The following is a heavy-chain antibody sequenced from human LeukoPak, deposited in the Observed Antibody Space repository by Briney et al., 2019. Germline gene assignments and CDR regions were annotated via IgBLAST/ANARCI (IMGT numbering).Heavy chain of an antibody. V-gene: IGHV4-38-2*02. CDR2: IYHSGST. J-gene: IGHJ4*02. D-gene: IGHD3-16*01. CDR3: GRGGGGDYFDY. CDR1: GYSISSGYY. Sequence: PSETLSLTCTVSGYSISSGYYWGWIRQPPGKGLEWIGSIYHSGSTYYNPSLKSRVTISVDTSKNQFSLKLSSVTAADTAVYYFGRGGGGDYFDYWGQGTLVTVSS.